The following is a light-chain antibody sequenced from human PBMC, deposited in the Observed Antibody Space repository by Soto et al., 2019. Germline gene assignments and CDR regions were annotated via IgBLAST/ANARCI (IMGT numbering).Light chain of an antibody. CDR2: AAS. V-gene: IGKV1-9*01. CDR1: HAISTY. Sequence: IQLTQSPSSLSASVGDRVTISCRASHAISTYLAWYQQKPGKAPKLLIYAASTLQSGVPSRFSGSGSGTDFTLTISSLQPEDFATYYCQQLDTYPPFGPGTKVDMK. J-gene: IGKJ3*01. CDR3: QQLDTYPP.